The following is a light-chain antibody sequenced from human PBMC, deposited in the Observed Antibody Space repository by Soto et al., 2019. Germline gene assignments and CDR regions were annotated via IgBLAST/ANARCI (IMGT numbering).Light chain of an antibody. CDR1: QGISNY. J-gene: IGKJ3*01. V-gene: IGKV1-27*01. CDR3: QKYSSVPL. Sequence: DIQMTQSPSSLSASVGDRVTITCRASQGISNYIAWYQQKPGKAPKLLIYAASTLQSGVASRFSGSGSGTDFTLTINSLQPEDVATYFCQKYSSVPLFGPGTKVDIK. CDR2: AAS.